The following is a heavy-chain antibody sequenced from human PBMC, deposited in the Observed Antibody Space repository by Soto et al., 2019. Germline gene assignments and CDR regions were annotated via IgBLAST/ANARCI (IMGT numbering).Heavy chain of an antibody. Sequence: QVQLQESGPGLVKPSETLSLTCTVSGGSISSYYWSWIRQPPGKGLEWIGYIYYSGSTNYAPFLASRATLSVATSKGPFSLTLRSVPAADTAVFYCARVSAGFGYFDLWGRGTLVSVSS. D-gene: IGHD5-12*01. V-gene: IGHV4-59*01. CDR2: IYYSGST. CDR1: GGSISSYY. CDR3: ARVSAGFGYFDL. J-gene: IGHJ2*01.